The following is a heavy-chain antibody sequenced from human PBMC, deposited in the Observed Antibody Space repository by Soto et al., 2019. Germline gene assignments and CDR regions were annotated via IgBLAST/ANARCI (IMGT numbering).Heavy chain of an antibody. Sequence: SETLSLTCTVSGGSISSGGYYWSWIRQHPGKGLEWIGYIYYSGSTYYNPSLKSRVTISVDTSKNQFSLKLSSVTAADTAVYYCAREAPGDYDSSGHVDYWGQGTLVTVSS. CDR3: AREAPGDYDSSGHVDY. CDR1: GGSISSGGYY. D-gene: IGHD3-22*01. CDR2: IYYSGST. V-gene: IGHV4-31*03. J-gene: IGHJ4*02.